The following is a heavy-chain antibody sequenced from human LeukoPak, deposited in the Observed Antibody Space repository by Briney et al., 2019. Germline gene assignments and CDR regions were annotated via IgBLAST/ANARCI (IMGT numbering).Heavy chain of an antibody. D-gene: IGHD6-25*01. CDR2: ISSSSSPI. CDR3: STKSGAVDV. Sequence: PGGSLRLSCAASGFTFSGYSMIWVRQPRGKGLEWVSYISSSSSPIFYADSVKGRFTISRDNAKNSLYLQMNSLRVEDTAVYYCSTKSGAVDVWGKGTTVTVSS. V-gene: IGHV3-48*04. CDR1: GFTFSGYS. J-gene: IGHJ6*04.